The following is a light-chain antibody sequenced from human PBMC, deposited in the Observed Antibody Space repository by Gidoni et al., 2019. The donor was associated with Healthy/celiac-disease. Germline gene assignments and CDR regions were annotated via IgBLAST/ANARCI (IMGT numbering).Light chain of an antibody. CDR3: QQYNNGPPGSLT. V-gene: IGKV3-15*01. Sequence: ELVMTQSPATLSVSPGERATLSCRASQSIRSNLAWYQQKPGQAPRLRIYGASTRATGIPARLSGRGAGTEVTLTISSLQSEDWAVYCGQQYNNGPPGSLTFGGXTKVEIK. J-gene: IGKJ4*01. CDR2: GAS. CDR1: QSIRSN.